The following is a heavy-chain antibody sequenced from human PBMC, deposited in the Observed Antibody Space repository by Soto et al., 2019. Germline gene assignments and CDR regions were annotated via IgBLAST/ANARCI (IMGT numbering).Heavy chain of an antibody. CDR3: AKDLTMVRGVIMDV. V-gene: IGHV3-9*01. Sequence: GGSLRLSCAASGFTFDDYAMHWVRQAPGKGLEWVSGISWNSGSIGYADSVKGRFTISRDNAKNSLYLQMNSLRAEDTALYYCAKDLTMVRGVIMDVWGKGTTVTVSS. CDR2: ISWNSGSI. J-gene: IGHJ6*04. D-gene: IGHD3-10*01. CDR1: GFTFDDYA.